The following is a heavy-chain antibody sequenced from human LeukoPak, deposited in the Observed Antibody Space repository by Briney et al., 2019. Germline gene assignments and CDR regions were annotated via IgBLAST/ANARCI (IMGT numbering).Heavy chain of an antibody. J-gene: IGHJ4*02. CDR1: GGTVSSYA. V-gene: IGHV1-69*13. CDR2: IIPIFGTA. Sequence: SVKVSCKASGGTVSSYAISWVRQAPGQGLEWMGGIIPIFGTANYAQKFQGRVTITADESTSTAYMELSSLRSEDTAVYYCARLCSSTSCYRGPYFDYWGQGTLVTVSS. CDR3: ARLCSSTSCYRGPYFDY. D-gene: IGHD2-2*01.